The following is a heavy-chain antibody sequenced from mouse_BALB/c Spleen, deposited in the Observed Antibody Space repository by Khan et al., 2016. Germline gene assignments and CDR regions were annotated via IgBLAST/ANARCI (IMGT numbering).Heavy chain of an antibody. CDR2: VNPNNGGI. CDR1: GYSFTGYY. CDR3: ASMGGNDVG. V-gene: IGHV1-26*01. Sequence: VQLQQSGPDLVKPGASVNISCKASGYSFTGYYMHWVKESHGKSLEWIGRVNPNNGGISYNQKFKGKAIFTVDKSSSIAYMQLRSLTSEDSAVYYCASMGGNDVGWGQGTTLTVSS. J-gene: IGHJ2*01. D-gene: IGHD2-2*01.